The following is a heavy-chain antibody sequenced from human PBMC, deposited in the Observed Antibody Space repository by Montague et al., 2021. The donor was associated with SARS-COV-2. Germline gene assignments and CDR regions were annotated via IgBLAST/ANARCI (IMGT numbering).Heavy chain of an antibody. J-gene: IGHJ3*01. CDR2: IYYSGST. CDR3: ARARTRFSLIVVVIDTFDF. CDR1: GGSISSGGYY. V-gene: IGHV4-31*03. Sequence: TLSLTCTVSGGSISSGGYYWSWIRQRPGKGLEWIAYIYYSGSTYYNPSLKSRVSISVDTSKNQFSLKLSSVTAADTAVYYCARARTRFSLIVVVIDTFDFWGRGTMVPGSS. D-gene: IGHD3-22*01.